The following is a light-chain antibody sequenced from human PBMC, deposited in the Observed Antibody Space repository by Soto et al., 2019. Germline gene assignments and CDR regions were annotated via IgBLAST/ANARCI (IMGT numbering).Light chain of an antibody. J-gene: IGLJ1*01. CDR3: QSYDNSLSGSGV. V-gene: IGLV1-40*01. CDR2: GNS. Sequence: QSVLTQPPSVSGAPGQRVTISCTGSSSNIGAGYDVHWYQQLPGTAPKLLIYGNSNRPSGVPDRFSGSKSGTSASLAITGLQAVDEADYYCQSYDNSLSGSGVFGTGTKLTVL. CDR1: SSNIGAGYD.